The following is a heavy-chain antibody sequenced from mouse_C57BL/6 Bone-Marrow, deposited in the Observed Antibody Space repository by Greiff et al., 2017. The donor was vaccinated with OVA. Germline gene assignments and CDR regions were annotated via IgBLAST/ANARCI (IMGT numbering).Heavy chain of an antibody. J-gene: IGHJ4*01. D-gene: IGHD2-3*01. V-gene: IGHV2-2*01. CDR3: ASNYDHYAMDY. CDR2: IWSGGST. Sequence: VQVVESGPGLVQPSQSLSITCTVSGFSLTSYGVHWVRQSPGKGLEWLGVIWSGGSTDYNAAFISRLSISKDNSKSQVFFKMNSLQADDTAIYYCASNYDHYAMDYWGQGTSVTVSS. CDR1: GFSLTSYG.